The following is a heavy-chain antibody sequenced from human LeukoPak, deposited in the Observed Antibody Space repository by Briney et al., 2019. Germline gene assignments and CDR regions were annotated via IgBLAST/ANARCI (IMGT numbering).Heavy chain of an antibody. D-gene: IGHD3-10*01. CDR1: AFTFSVYS. J-gene: IGHJ4*02. V-gene: IGHV3-48*04. CDR2: IDTSSSTM. Sequence: GGSLRLSCAASAFTFSVYSTNCVRQAPRKGLEWISYIDTSSSTMYYAESVKGRFTISRDNSKNSLFLQMISLRTEDTALYFCAKSLRSASFSSGADYWGQGTLVTVSS. CDR3: AKSLRSASFSSGADY.